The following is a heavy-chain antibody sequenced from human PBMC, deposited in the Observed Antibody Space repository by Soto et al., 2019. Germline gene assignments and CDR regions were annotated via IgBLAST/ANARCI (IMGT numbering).Heavy chain of an antibody. J-gene: IGHJ5*02. Sequence: SWVRQAPGKGLEWVSVIYSGGSTYYADSVKGRFTISRDNSKNTLYLQMNSLRAEDTAVYYCARRDWFDPWGQGTLVTVSS. V-gene: IGHV3-66*01. CDR2: IYSGGST. CDR3: ARRDWFDP.